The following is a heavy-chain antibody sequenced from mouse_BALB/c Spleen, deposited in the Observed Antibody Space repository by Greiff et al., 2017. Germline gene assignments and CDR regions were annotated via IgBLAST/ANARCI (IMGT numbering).Heavy chain of an antibody. CDR3: ARDRWSSFAY. CDR1: GFSLTSYG. D-gene: IGHD1-1*02. Sequence: VKLQESGPGLVAPSQSLSITCTVSGFSLTSYGVHWVRQPPGKGLEWLGVIWAGGSTNYNSALMSRLSISKDNSKSQVFLKMNSLQTDDTAMYYCARDRWSSFAYWGQGTLVTVSA. V-gene: IGHV2-9*02. CDR2: IWAGGST. J-gene: IGHJ3*01.